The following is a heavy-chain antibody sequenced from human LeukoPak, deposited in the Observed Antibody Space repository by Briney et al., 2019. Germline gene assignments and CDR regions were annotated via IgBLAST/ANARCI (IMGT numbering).Heavy chain of an antibody. J-gene: IGHJ5*02. CDR2: IYHSGST. D-gene: IGHD1-26*01. CDR3: ARGEWELQGFDP. Sequence: SETLSLTCTVSGGSISSGGYYWSWIRQPPGKGLEWIGYIYHSGSTYYNPSLKSRVTISVDRSKNQFSLKLSSVTAADTAVYYCARGEWELQGFDPWGQGTLVTVSS. CDR1: GGSISSGGYY. V-gene: IGHV4-30-2*01.